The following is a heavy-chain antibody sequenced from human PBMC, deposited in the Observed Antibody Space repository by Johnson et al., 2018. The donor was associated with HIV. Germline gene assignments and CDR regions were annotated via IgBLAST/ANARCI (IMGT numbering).Heavy chain of an antibody. CDR1: GFIFSSYA. Sequence: VQLVESGGGLVQPGGSLRLSCAASGFIFSSYAMHWVRQAPGKGLQYVSAISSNGGSTYYANSVKGRFTISRDNSRNTLYLQMGRLRVEDMAVYYCARDVAWGYGAGDHAFDIWGQGRMGTVSS. CDR2: ISSNGGST. V-gene: IGHV3-64*01. J-gene: IGHJ3*02. D-gene: IGHD3-10*01. CDR3: ARDVAWGYGAGDHAFDI.